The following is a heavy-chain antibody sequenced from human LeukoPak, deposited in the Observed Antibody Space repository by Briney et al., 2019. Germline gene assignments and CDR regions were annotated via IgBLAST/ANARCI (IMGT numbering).Heavy chain of an antibody. J-gene: IGHJ6*02. V-gene: IGHV3-23*01. Sequence: GGSLRLSCAASGFTFSSYAMSWVRQAPGKGLEWVSGISSSGGSTYYADSVKGRFTISRDNSKNTLYLQMNSLRAEDTAVYYCAKAYSGSYYYYYGMDVWGQGTTVTVSS. D-gene: IGHD1-26*01. CDR1: GFTFSSYA. CDR2: ISSSGGST. CDR3: AKAYSGSYYYYYGMDV.